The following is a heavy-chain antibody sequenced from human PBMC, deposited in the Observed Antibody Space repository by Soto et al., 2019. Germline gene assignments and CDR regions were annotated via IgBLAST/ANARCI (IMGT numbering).Heavy chain of an antibody. CDR3: ARDLNEDFWDYYYMDV. Sequence: PGGSLRLSCAASGFTVSSNYMSWVRQAPGKGLEWVSVIYSGGSTYYADSVKGRFTISRDDSKNTLYLQMNSLRAEDTAVYYCARDLNEDFWDYYYMDVWGKGTTVTVSS. CDR2: IYSGGST. J-gene: IGHJ6*03. CDR1: GFTVSSNY. V-gene: IGHV3-66*01. D-gene: IGHD3-3*01.